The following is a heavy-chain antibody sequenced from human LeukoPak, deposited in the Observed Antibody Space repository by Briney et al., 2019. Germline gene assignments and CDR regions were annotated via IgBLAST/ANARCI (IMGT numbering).Heavy chain of an antibody. V-gene: IGHV3-30*02. J-gene: IGHJ4*02. CDR1: GFTFSSYG. Sequence: PGGSLRLSCGAPGFTFSSYGMHWVRQAPGKGLEWVAFIRNDGRNKYYADSVKGRFTISRDNSKNTLYLQMNSLRAEDTAAYYCAKGLRKLIVGSTEYYFDYWGQGTLVTVSS. CDR3: AKGLRKLIVGSTEYYFDY. CDR2: IRNDGRNK. D-gene: IGHD1-26*01.